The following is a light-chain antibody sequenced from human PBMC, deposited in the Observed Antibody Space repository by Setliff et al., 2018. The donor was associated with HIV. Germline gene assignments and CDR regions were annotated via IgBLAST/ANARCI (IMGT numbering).Light chain of an antibody. J-gene: IGLJ1*01. CDR1: SSNIGAGYD. CDR3: QSYDNSLNGLYV. V-gene: IGLV1-40*01. Sequence: QSVLTQPPSVSGAPGQRVTISCTGSSSNIGAGYDVHRYQHLPGRGPKLLIYGNNNRPSGVPDRFSGSKSGTSASLAITGLQAEDEADYYCQSYDNSLNGLYVFGTGTKVTVL. CDR2: GNN.